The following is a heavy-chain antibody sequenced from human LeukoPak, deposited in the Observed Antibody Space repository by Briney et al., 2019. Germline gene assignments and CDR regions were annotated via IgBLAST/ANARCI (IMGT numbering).Heavy chain of an antibody. CDR2: INHSGST. CDR3: ARAVVVTAHNWFDP. V-gene: IGHV4-34*01. CDR1: GGSFSGYY. J-gene: IGHJ5*02. Sequence: SETLSLTCAVYGGSFSGYYWSWIRQPPGKGLEWIGEINHSGSTNYNPSLKSRVTISVDTSKNQFSLKLSSVTAADTAVYHCARAVVVTAHNWFDPWGQGTLVTVSS. D-gene: IGHD2-21*02.